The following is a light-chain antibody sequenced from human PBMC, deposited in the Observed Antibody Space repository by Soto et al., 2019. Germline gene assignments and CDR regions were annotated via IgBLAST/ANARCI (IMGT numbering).Light chain of an antibody. Sequence: EIVMTQSPGPLSLSPGERATISCRASQTISGTLAWYQQKPGQAPRLLIHGASTRAPGFPARFSGSGSGTDFTLTISSLQSEDFAVYYCQQYDNWPWTFGQGTKVDI. CDR1: QTISGT. J-gene: IGKJ1*01. CDR3: QQYDNWPWT. CDR2: GAS. V-gene: IGKV3-15*01.